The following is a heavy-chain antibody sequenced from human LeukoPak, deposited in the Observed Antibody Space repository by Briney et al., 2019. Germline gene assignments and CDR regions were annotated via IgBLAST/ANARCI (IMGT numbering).Heavy chain of an antibody. Sequence: SETLSLTCTVPGGSISSSSYYWGWIRQPPGKGLEWIGSIYYSGSTYYNPSLKSRVTISVDTSKNQFSLKLSSVTAADTAVYYCASVWSGYPNWFDPWGQGTLVTVSS. V-gene: IGHV4-39*01. D-gene: IGHD3-3*01. J-gene: IGHJ5*02. CDR3: ASVWSGYPNWFDP. CDR1: GGSISSSSYY. CDR2: IYYSGST.